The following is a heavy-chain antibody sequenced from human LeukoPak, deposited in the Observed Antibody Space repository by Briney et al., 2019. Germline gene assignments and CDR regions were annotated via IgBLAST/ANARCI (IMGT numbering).Heavy chain of an antibody. J-gene: IGHJ4*02. CDR1: GGSISSSSYY. CDR2: IYYSGST. V-gene: IGHV4-39*07. Sequence: SETLSLTCIVSGGSISSSSYYWGWIRQPPGKGLEWIGSIYYSGSTYYNPSLKSRVTISVDTSKNQFSLKLSSVTAADTAVYYCARDAEPFDYWGQGTLVTVSS. CDR3: ARDAEPFDY. D-gene: IGHD1-26*01.